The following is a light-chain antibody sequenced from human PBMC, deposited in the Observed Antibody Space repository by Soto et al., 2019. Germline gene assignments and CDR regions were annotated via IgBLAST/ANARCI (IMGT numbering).Light chain of an antibody. CDR2: GAS. CDR1: QSVSNNY. V-gene: IGKV3-20*01. Sequence: EIALTQSPGTLSLSPGERATLSCRASQSVSNNYLAWYQQKPGQAPRLLIYGASNRATGIPDRFSGSGSGTDFTLTSSRLEPEYFAVYYWQQDGSSGTFGQGTKVEIK. CDR3: QQDGSSGT. J-gene: IGKJ1*01.